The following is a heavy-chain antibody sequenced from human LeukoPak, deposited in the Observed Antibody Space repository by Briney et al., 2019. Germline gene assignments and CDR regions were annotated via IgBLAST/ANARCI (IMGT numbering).Heavy chain of an antibody. Sequence: GGSLRLSCAASGFTFSNYWMHWVRQTPGKGLVWVSRINSDASVTTYADSVKGRFTISRDNAKNTLYLQMNSLRAEDTTIYYCAKDRCSNGIGCYYYYMDVWGKGTTVTISS. CDR1: GFTFSNYW. CDR3: AKDRCSNGIGCYYYYMDV. D-gene: IGHD2-8*01. CDR2: INSDASVT. V-gene: IGHV3-74*01. J-gene: IGHJ6*03.